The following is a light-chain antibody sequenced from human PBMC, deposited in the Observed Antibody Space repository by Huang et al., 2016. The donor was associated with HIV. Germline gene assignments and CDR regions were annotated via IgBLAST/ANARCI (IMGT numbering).Light chain of an antibody. CDR3: QQLNSYPRT. Sequence: IQLTQSPSSLSASVGDRVTIPCRASQGISSYLAWYQQKPGKAPKLLIYAASTLQSGVPSRFSGSGSGTDFTLTISSLQPEGFATYYCQQLNSYPRTFGQGTKVEIK. J-gene: IGKJ1*01. CDR1: QGISSY. CDR2: AAS. V-gene: IGKV1-9*01.